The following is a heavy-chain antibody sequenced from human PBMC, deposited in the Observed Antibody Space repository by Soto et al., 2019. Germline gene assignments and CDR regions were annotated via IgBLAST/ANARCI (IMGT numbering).Heavy chain of an antibody. J-gene: IGHJ4*02. D-gene: IGHD2-15*01. Sequence: PGGSLSLSCAASGFTFSSYSMNWVRQAPGKGLEWVSDIRNSGSYIYYADSVKGRFTISRDNAKNSLHLQMNSLRAEDTAVYYCARLRGYCSGGSCFPPDSWGQGSLVTVSS. CDR3: ARLRGYCSGGSCFPPDS. CDR1: GFTFSSYS. V-gene: IGHV3-21*05. CDR2: IRNSGSYI.